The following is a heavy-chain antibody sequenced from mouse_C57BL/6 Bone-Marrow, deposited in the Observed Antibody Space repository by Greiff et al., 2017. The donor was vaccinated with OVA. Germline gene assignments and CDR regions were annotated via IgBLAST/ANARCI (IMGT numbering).Heavy chain of an antibody. CDR1: EYTFTDYY. Sequence: EVQLQQSGPELVKPGASVKISCKASEYTFTDYYMNWVKQSHGKSLEWIGDINPNNGGTSYNQKFKGKATLTVDKSSSTAYMELRSLTSEDSAVYYCARSREIYYYGSSPWAYWGQWTLVTVSA. J-gene: IGHJ3*01. CDR3: ARSREIYYYGSSPWAY. CDR2: INPNNGGT. V-gene: IGHV1-26*01. D-gene: IGHD1-1*01.